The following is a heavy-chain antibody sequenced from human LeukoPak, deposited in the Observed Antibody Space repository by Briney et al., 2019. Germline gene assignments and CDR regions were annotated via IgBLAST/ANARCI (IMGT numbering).Heavy chain of an antibody. V-gene: IGHV3-64*01. J-gene: IGHJ4*02. Sequence: GGSLRLSCSASGFTSSSYAMHWVRQAPGKGLEYVSAISSNGGSTYYANSVKGRFTISRDNSKNTLYLQMGSLRAEDMAVYYCARGPMTTVTTRFDYWGQGTLVTVSS. CDR2: ISSNGGST. D-gene: IGHD4-17*01. CDR1: GFTSSSYA. CDR3: ARGPMTTVTTRFDY.